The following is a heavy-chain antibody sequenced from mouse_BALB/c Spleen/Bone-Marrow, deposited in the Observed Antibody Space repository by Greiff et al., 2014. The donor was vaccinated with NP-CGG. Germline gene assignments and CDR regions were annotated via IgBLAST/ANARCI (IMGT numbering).Heavy chain of an antibody. V-gene: IGHV1-80*01. CDR2: IYPGDGDT. J-gene: IGHJ4*01. CDR3: ARVYYGNLDY. CDR1: GYEFSSYW. Sequence: QVQLQQSGAELVRPGSSVKISCKASGYEFSSYWMNWVKQRPGQGLEWIGRIYPGDGDTNYNGKFKGRATLTADKSSSTAYMQVSSLTSEDSAVYFCARVYYGNLDYWGQGTSVTVSS. D-gene: IGHD2-1*01.